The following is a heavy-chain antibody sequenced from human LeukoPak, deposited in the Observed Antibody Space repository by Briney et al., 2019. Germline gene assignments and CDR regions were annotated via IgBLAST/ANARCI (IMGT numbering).Heavy chain of an antibody. D-gene: IGHD6-19*01. CDR1: GGSISSYY. V-gene: IGHV4-59*01. CDR3: ARGGSRTAVVGAFDY. J-gene: IGHJ4*02. Sequence: SETLSLTCTVSGGSISSYYWSWIRQPPGKGLEWIGYIYYSGSTNYNPSLKSRVAISVDTSKNQFSLKLSSVTAADTAVYYCARGGSRTAVVGAFDYLVPGTLV. CDR2: IYYSGST.